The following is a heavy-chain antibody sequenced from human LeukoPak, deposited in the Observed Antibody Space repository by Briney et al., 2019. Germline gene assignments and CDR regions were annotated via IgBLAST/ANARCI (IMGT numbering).Heavy chain of an antibody. CDR2: ISSSSSYI. Sequence: SGGSLRLSCAASGFTFSSYSMNWVRQAPGKGLEWVSSISSSSSYIYYADSVKGRSTISRDNAKNSLYLQMNSLRAEDTAVYYCARDQYDSSGYGVCYFDYWGQGTLVTVSS. V-gene: IGHV3-21*01. CDR1: GFTFSSYS. CDR3: ARDQYDSSGYGVCYFDY. D-gene: IGHD3-22*01. J-gene: IGHJ4*02.